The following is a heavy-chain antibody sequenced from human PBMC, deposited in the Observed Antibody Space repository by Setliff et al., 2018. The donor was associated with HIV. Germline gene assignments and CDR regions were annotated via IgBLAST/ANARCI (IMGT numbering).Heavy chain of an antibody. V-gene: IGHV3-23*01. CDR1: GFTFSSYA. J-gene: IGHJ3*02. Sequence: GGSLRLSCAASGFTFSSYAMSWVRQAPGKGLEWVSAISASGGSTYYADAVKGRFTISRYNAKNSLYLQMNSLRAEDTAVYYCARSETSYCSGGSCPPGAFDIWGQGTMVTVSS. CDR3: ARSETSYCSGGSCPPGAFDI. CDR2: ISASGGST. D-gene: IGHD2-15*01.